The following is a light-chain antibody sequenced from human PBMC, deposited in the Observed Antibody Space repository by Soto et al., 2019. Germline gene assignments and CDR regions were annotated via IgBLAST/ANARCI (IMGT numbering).Light chain of an antibody. J-gene: IGLJ1*01. CDR3: SSYTSSSLYV. Sequence: HSVLPQPASLNGFPGQSITISCTGTSSDVGGYNSVSWYQQHPGKAPKLMIYDVSNRPSGVSNRFSGSKSGNTASLTISGLQAEDEADYYCSSYTSSSLYVFGTGTKVTVL. CDR1: SSDVGGYNS. V-gene: IGLV2-14*01. CDR2: DVS.